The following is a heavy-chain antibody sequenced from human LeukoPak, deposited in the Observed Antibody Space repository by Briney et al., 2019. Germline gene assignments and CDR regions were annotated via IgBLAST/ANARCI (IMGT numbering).Heavy chain of an antibody. Sequence: GGSLRLSCAAAAITSDSYAMSWARQAPGKGLEWISVISVSGGRTSYADSVKGRCIISRNNSKNTLHLQMHSLRAEDTAVYYCVKEKLAYCGGDCFGEYFQDWGQGTLVTVSS. CDR1: AITSDSYA. CDR2: ISVSGGRT. CDR3: VKEKLAYCGGDCFGEYFQD. J-gene: IGHJ1*01. V-gene: IGHV3-23*01. D-gene: IGHD2-21*02.